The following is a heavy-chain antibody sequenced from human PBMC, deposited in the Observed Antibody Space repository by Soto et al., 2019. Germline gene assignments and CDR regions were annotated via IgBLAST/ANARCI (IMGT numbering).Heavy chain of an antibody. CDR1: GGTFSSYA. D-gene: IGHD3-10*02. J-gene: IGHJ4*02. CDR3: ASYTPEYYVRCCPSKPYEY. CDR2: IIPIFGTA. V-gene: IGHV1-69*06. Sequence: SVKVSCKASGGTFSSYAISWVRQAPGQGLEWMGGIIPIFGTANYAQKFQGRVTITADKSTSTAYMELSSLRSEDTAVYYCASYTPEYYVRCCPSKPYEYWGQRPRV.